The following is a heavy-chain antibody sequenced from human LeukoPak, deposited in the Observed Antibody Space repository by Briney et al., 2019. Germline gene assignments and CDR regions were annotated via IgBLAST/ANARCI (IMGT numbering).Heavy chain of an antibody. CDR1: GLTFSNYW. CDR2: IKSDGTGI. J-gene: IGHJ4*02. CDR3: VRGQTLDY. V-gene: IGHV3-74*01. Sequence: PGGSLRLSCTTAGLTFSNYWMYWVRQAPGKGLLWVSRIKSDGTGITYTDSVEGRYTISRDNAKNTLYLQMNSLRDEDTAVYYCVRGQTLDYWGPGPLVTVSS.